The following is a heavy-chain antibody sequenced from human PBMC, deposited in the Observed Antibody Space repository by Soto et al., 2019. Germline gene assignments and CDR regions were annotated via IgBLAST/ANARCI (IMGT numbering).Heavy chain of an antibody. D-gene: IGHD2-2*01. CDR1: GYSLSDLS. V-gene: IGHV1-24*01. J-gene: IGHJ4*02. Sequence: ASVKVSCKVSGYSLSDLSIHWVRQAPVKGLEWMGGLDAEDGETIYAQKLQGRGTMTEDTSTDTAYMELSSLTSEDTAMYYCATLPRTIERTPAAIWSFDSWGQGTLVTVSS. CDR3: ATLPRTIERTPAAIWSFDS. CDR2: LDAEDGET.